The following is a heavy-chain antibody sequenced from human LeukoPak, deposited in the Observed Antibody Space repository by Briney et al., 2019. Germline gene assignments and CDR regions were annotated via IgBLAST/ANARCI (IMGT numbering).Heavy chain of an antibody. CDR3: AIPYSSSGFYYYYYMDV. CDR2: VNPNSGGT. J-gene: IGHJ6*03. Sequence: ASVKVSCKASGYIFIGYYIHWVRQAPGQGLEWLGWVNPNSGGTNYAQKFQGRVTMTRDTSISTAYMELSRLRSDDTAVYYCAIPYSSSGFYYYYYMDVWGKGTTVTVSS. CDR1: GYIFIGYY. D-gene: IGHD6-6*01. V-gene: IGHV1-2*02.